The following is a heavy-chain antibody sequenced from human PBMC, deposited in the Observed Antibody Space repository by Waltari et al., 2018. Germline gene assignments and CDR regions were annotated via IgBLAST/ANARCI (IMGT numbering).Heavy chain of an antibody. CDR3: VRQLTTANPWYIDS. D-gene: IGHD1-1*01. CDR1: GGSVSSSRYY. Sequence: QVQMQESGPVLVKPSETLSITCSVSGGSVSSSRYYWGWIRQTPGKGLDWLGSVFYNGRTYYNPSLQSRVTISVDTSKNQFSLSLKSLTAADTAVFYCVRQLTTANPWYIDSWGQGTQVTVSS. V-gene: IGHV4-39*01. CDR2: VFYNGRT. J-gene: IGHJ4*02.